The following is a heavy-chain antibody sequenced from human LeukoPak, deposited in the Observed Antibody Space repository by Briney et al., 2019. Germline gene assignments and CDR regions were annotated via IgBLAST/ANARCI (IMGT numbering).Heavy chain of an antibody. V-gene: IGHV3-21*04. J-gene: IGHJ4*02. CDR2: ISSSSSYI. Sequence: PGGSLRLSCAASGFTFSSYSMNWVRQAPGKGLEWVSSISSSSSYIYYADSVKGRFTISRDNAKNTLYLQMNSLRAEDTAVYYCAKRGLDYSSGWEFDYWGQGTLVTVSS. CDR3: AKRGLDYSSGWEFDY. D-gene: IGHD6-19*01. CDR1: GFTFSSYS.